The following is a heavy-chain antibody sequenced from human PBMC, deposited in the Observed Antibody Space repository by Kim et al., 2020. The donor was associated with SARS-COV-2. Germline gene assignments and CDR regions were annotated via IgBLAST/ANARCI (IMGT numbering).Heavy chain of an antibody. Sequence: SETLSLTCAVYGGSFSGYYWSWIRQPPGKGLEWIGEINHSGSTNYNPSLKSRVTISVDTSKNQFSLKLSSVTAADTAVYYCARGVSKYYYGSGSYNLLGTYYYMDVWGKGTTVTVSS. V-gene: IGHV4-34*01. D-gene: IGHD3-10*01. CDR3: ARGVSKYYYGSGSYNLLGTYYYMDV. J-gene: IGHJ6*03. CDR2: INHSGST. CDR1: GGSFSGYY.